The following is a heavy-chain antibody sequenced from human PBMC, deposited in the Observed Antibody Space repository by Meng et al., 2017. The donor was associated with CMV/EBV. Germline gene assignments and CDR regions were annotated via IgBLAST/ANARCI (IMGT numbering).Heavy chain of an antibody. Sequence: TFTSYDINWVRQATGQGLEWMGWMNPNSGNTGYAQKFQGRVTMTRNTSISTAYMELSSLRSEDTAVYYCARAPYCSSTSCYYYGMDVWGQGTTVTVS. CDR2: MNPNSGNT. V-gene: IGHV1-8*01. J-gene: IGHJ6*02. D-gene: IGHD2-2*01. CDR3: ARAPYCSSTSCYYYGMDV. CDR1: TFTSYD.